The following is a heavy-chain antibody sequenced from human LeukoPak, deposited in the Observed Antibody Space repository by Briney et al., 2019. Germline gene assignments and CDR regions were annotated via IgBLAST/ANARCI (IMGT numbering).Heavy chain of an antibody. CDR2: ISGSGGST. CDR3: AKGRYYGSGKWGYFEY. D-gene: IGHD3-10*01. J-gene: IGHJ4*02. V-gene: IGHV3-23*01. CDR1: GLTFSGYA. Sequence: GGSLRLSCAASGLTFSGYAMSWVRQAPGKGLEWVSGISGSGGSTYYADSVKGRLTISRDNSKNTLYLQMNSLRAEDTAVYYCAKGRYYGSGKWGYFEYWGQGTLVTVSS.